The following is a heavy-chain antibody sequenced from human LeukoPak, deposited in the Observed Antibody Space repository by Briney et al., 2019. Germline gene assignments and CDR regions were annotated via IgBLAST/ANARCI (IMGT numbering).Heavy chain of an antibody. CDR2: ISSSSSYI. CDR3: ARRKYYYDSSGYGLGYNWFDP. J-gene: IGHJ5*02. Sequence: GGSLRLSCAASGFTSSSYSMNWVRQAPGKGLEWVSSISSSSSYIYYADSVKGRFTISRDNAKNSLYLQMNSLRAEDTAVYYCARRKYYYDSSGYGLGYNWFDPWGQGTLVTVSS. V-gene: IGHV3-21*01. CDR1: GFTSSSYS. D-gene: IGHD3-22*01.